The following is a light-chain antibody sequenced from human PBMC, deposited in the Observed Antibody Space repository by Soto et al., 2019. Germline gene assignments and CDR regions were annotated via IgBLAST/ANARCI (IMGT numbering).Light chain of an antibody. CDR1: QSVRTY. CDR3: QQRINWRST. V-gene: IGKV3-11*01. Sequence: EMVLTQSPDTLSVSPGDRAALSCRASQSVRTYVAWYQQKAGQAPRLLIYDASNRATGIPARFSGSRSGTDFTLTISSLEPEDFAVYFCQQRINWRSTFGGGTKVDIK. CDR2: DAS. J-gene: IGKJ4*01.